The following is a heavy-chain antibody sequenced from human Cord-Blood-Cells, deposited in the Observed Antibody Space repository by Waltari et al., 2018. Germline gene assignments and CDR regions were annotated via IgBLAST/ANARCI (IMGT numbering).Heavy chain of an antibody. CDR3: ARGGIVVVPAAIYTFDY. V-gene: IGHV4-34*01. D-gene: IGHD2-2*01. CDR1: GGSFSGYY. CDR2: INHSGST. J-gene: IGHJ4*02. Sequence: QVQLQQWGAGLLKPSETLSLTCAVYGGSFSGYYWSWIRQPPGKGLEWIGEINHSGSTNYNPSLKRRVTISVDTSKNQFSLKLSSVTAADTAVYYCARGGIVVVPAAIYTFDYWGQGTLVTVSS.